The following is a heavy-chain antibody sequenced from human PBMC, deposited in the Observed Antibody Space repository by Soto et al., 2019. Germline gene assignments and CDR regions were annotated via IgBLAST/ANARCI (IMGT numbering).Heavy chain of an antibody. J-gene: IGHJ4*02. CDR3: AGRCDSTTCLGHFDY. CDR1: ESTFNNYV. Sequence: SVKVSCKPSESTFNNYVVNWVRQAPGQGLEWMGGILPIFATANYAQKFQGRVTITADKSTSTAYMELTSLRSEDTAVYYCAGRCDSTTCLGHFDYWGQGTLVTVSS. V-gene: IGHV1-69*06. D-gene: IGHD2-2*01. CDR2: ILPIFATA.